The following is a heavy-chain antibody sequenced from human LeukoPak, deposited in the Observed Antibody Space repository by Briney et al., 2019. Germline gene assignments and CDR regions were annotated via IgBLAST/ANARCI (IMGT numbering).Heavy chain of an antibody. Sequence: TLSLTCTVSGGSISSYYWSWIRQPPGKAPEWLALIYWNDEKRYISSLKSRLTITKDTSKKQVVLTMTNMSPVDTATYYCVHSGPNGKLDVYHIWGQGTMVTVSS. V-gene: IGHV2-5*01. CDR3: VHSGPNGKLDVYHI. CDR2: IYWNDEK. J-gene: IGHJ3*02. CDR1: GGSISSYYW. D-gene: IGHD4/OR15-4a*01.